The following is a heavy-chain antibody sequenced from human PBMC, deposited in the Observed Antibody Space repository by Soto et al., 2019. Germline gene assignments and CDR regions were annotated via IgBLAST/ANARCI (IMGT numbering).Heavy chain of an antibody. D-gene: IGHD2-15*01. J-gene: IGHJ4*01. CDR2: FGRVGDT. CDR3: ARRYCSAGSCPGIAFDY. Sequence: GGSLRLSCAASGFTFSIFDMHWVRQATGKGLEWVSGFGRVGDTYYSGSVKGRFTVSRDNAQKFLYLQMNSLTAGDTAVYYCARRYCSAGSCPGIAFDYWGRGTLVTVSS. CDR1: GFTFSIFD. V-gene: IGHV3-13*01.